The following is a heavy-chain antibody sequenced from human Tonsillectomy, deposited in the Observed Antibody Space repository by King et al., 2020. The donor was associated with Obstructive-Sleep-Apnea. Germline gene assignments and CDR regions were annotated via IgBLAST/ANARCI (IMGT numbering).Heavy chain of an antibody. V-gene: IGHV3-7*01. CDR1: CFRFSTYW. CDR2: IRPDGSEG. CDR3: AREDDYNTCDY. J-gene: IGHJ4*02. Sequence: VQLVESGGGLVQPGGSLRLSCAASCFRFSTYWMSWFRQTPGKGLEWLPNIRPDGSEGYSVDSVKCRFTASRDNARNSLYLQMNSLTDEDTAVYYCAREDDYNTCDYWGQGTLVTVSS. D-gene: IGHD5-24*01.